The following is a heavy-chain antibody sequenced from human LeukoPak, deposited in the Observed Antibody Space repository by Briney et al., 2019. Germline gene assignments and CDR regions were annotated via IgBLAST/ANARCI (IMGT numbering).Heavy chain of an antibody. CDR2: IYHSGST. Sequence: SETLSLTCAVSGGSISSGGYSWSWIRQPPGKGLEWIGYIYHSGSTYYNPSLKSRVTISVDRSKNQFSLKLSSVTAADTAVYYCAGLLATDPGRVDYWGQGTLVTVSS. D-gene: IGHD5-12*01. J-gene: IGHJ4*02. CDR1: GGSISSGGYS. CDR3: AGLLATDPGRVDY. V-gene: IGHV4-30-2*01.